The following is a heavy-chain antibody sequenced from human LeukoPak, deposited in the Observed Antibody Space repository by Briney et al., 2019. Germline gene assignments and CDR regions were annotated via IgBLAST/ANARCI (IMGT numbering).Heavy chain of an antibody. CDR2: INYSGTT. D-gene: IGHD3-10*01. J-gene: IGHJ6*03. V-gene: IGHV4-30-4*08. Sequence: NTSETLSLTCSVSGGSTSRDDYHWSWVRQAPGTGLEWIGNINYSGTTYYNPSLRSRVIISVDRSRSQFSLRLTSVTAADTAVYFCARALLHSRFSGSYYRDYYYMAVWGKGTTVAVSS. CDR1: GGSTSRDDYH. CDR3: ARALLHSRFSGSYYRDYYYMAV.